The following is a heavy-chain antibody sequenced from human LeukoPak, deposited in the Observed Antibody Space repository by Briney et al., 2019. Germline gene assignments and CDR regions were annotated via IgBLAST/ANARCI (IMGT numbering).Heavy chain of an antibody. Sequence: VASVKVSCKASGYTFTSYGISWVRQAPGQGLEWMGWISAYNGNTNYAQKLQGRVTMTTDTSTSTAYMGLRSLRSDDTAVYYCARDSQGIAADRLFDYWGQGTLVTVSS. J-gene: IGHJ4*02. CDR3: ARDSQGIAADRLFDY. CDR2: ISAYNGNT. V-gene: IGHV1-18*01. D-gene: IGHD6-25*01. CDR1: GYTFTSYG.